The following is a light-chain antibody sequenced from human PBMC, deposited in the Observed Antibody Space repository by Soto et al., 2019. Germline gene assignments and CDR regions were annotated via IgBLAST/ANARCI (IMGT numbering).Light chain of an antibody. CDR3: QQYGSSSWT. CDR1: QSVRYNY. V-gene: IGKV3-20*01. J-gene: IGKJ1*01. CDR2: GVS. Sequence: EIVLTQSPGTLSLSPGEGATLSCRASQSVRYNYLAWYQQKPGQAPRLLIYGVSSRATGIPDRFSGSGSGTDFTLTISRLEPEDFAVYYCQQYGSSSWTFGQGTKVDIK.